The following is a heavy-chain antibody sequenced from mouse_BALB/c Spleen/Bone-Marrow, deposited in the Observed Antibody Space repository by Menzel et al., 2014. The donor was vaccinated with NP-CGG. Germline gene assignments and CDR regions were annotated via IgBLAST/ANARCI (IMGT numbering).Heavy chain of an antibody. CDR2: IYPGDGDT. V-gene: IGHV1-82*01. Sequence: VQLQQSGPELVKPGASVKISCKASGYAFSSSWMNWVKQRPGQGLEWIGRIYPGDGDTNYNGEFKGMATLTAEKTSCTAYRQLSSLTSVNYAVSFYERSEGDRTMDYWGQGTSVTVSS. D-gene: IGHD2-13*01. J-gene: IGHJ4*01. CDR3: ERSEGDRTMDY. CDR1: GYAFSSSW.